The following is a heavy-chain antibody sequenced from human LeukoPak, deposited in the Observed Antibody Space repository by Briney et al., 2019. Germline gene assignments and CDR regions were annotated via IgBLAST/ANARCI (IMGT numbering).Heavy chain of an antibody. D-gene: IGHD2-2*01. CDR1: GYTFSIYY. CDR3: ARLSSTSCSDY. J-gene: IGHJ4*02. CDR2: INPSGGSI. V-gene: IGHV1-46*01. Sequence: EASVKVSCKASGYTFSIYYMHWVRQAPGQGLEWMGKINPSGGSISYAQKFQGRVTMTRDMSTSTVYMELSSLRSEDTAVYYCARLSSTSCSDYWGQGTLVTVSS.